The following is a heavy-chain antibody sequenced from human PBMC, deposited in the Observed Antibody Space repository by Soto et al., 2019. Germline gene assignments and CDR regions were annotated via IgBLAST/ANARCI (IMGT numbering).Heavy chain of an antibody. CDR2: IWYDGSNK. V-gene: IGHV3-33*06. CDR3: AKYSQLLYYYDSSGYYSRGPYFDY. Sequence: GGSLRLSCAASGFTFSSYGMHWVRRAPGKGLEWVTLIWYDGSNKYFAESVKGRFTISRDNSKNTLYLQMDSLRAEYTAVYYCAKYSQLLYYYDSSGYYSRGPYFDYCGKGTLVTVAS. D-gene: IGHD3-22*01. J-gene: IGHJ4*02. CDR1: GFTFSSYG.